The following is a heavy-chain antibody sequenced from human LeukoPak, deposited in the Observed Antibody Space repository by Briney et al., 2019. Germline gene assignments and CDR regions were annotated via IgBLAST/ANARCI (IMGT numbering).Heavy chain of an antibody. Sequence: GGSLRLSCAASGFTFSSYWMHWVRQAPGKGLVWVSRINSDGSSTTYADSVKGRFTISRDIAKNTLYLQMKSLRAEDTAVYYCARVRSGSSAGNYGMDVWGQGTTVTVSS. D-gene: IGHD1-26*01. CDR1: GFTFSSYW. CDR3: ARVRSGSSAGNYGMDV. CDR2: INSDGSST. J-gene: IGHJ6*02. V-gene: IGHV3-74*01.